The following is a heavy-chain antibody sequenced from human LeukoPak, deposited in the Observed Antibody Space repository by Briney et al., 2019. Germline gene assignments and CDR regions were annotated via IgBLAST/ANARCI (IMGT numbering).Heavy chain of an antibody. CDR2: THYSGST. J-gene: IGHJ5*02. Sequence: SETLSLTCTVSGGSINTYYWSWIRQSPEKGLEWIGWTHYSGSTTYNPSLKSRVTISLDTSKNQFSLKLTSVTAADTAVYHCARYDGSASEGWFDPWGQGTLVTVS. CDR3: ARYDGSASEGWFDP. CDR1: GGSINTYY. D-gene: IGHD3-10*01. V-gene: IGHV4-59*01.